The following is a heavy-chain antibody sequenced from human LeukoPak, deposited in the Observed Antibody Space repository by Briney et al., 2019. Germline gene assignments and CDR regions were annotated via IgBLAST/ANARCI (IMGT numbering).Heavy chain of an antibody. J-gene: IGHJ4*02. CDR2: ISSSGSTI. V-gene: IGHV3-11*01. D-gene: IGHD5-24*01. CDR3: ARDVGRDGYRNLNDY. Sequence: GRSLRLSCAASGFTFSDYYMSWIRQAPGKGLEWVSYISSSGSTIYYADSVKGRFTISRDNAKNSLYLQMNSLRSEDTAVYYCARDVGRDGYRNLNDYWGQGTLVTVSS. CDR1: GFTFSDYY.